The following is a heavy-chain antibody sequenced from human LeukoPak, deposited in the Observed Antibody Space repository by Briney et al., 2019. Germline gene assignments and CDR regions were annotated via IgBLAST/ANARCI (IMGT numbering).Heavy chain of an antibody. J-gene: IGHJ1*01. D-gene: IGHD6-13*01. CDR2: IYYSGDT. CDR3: ARDLLDIAAAGTFQH. Sequence: SETLSLTCTVSGDSISSSHYFWGWLRQPPGKGLEWIGSIYYSGDTYYNPSLKSRVTISVDTSKNQFSLKLSSVTAADTAVYYCARDLLDIAAAGTFQHWGQGTLVTVSS. CDR1: GDSISSSHYF. V-gene: IGHV4-39*07.